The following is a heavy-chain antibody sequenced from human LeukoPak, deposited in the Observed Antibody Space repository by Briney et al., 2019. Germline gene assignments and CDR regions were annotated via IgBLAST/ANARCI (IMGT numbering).Heavy chain of an antibody. V-gene: IGHV1-69*05. CDR3: AREVGTGTLDD. CDR2: VVPLLGSP. CDR1: GGDFSTYT. J-gene: IGHJ4*02. Sequence: SVKVSCKASGGDFSTYTMAWVRQAPGQGLEWMGGVVPLLGSPDYAQKFQDRLTITTDESTSTAYMELHSLRSEDTAVYYCAREVGTGTLDDWGQGTLVIVSS. D-gene: IGHD1-1*01.